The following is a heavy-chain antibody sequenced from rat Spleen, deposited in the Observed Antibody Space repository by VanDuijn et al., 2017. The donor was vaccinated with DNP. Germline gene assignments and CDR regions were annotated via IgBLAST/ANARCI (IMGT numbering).Heavy chain of an antibody. Sequence: EVQLVESGGGLVQPGRSLKLSCAASGFTFSNYVMAWVRQAPTKGLEWVASISTGGGNTYYRDSVKGRFTISRDNAKNTQYLQMDSLRSEDTATYYCVRLPGYNWAYYAMDAWGQGTSVTVSS. CDR3: VRLPGYNWAYYAMDA. CDR2: ISTGGGNT. CDR1: GFTFSNYV. J-gene: IGHJ4*01. D-gene: IGHD1-4*01. V-gene: IGHV5S13*01.